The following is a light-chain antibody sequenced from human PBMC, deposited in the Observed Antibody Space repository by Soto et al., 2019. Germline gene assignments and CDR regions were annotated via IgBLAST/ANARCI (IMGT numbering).Light chain of an antibody. Sequence: QSALTQPASVSGSPGQSIPISCTGSSSDIGAYNYVSWYQQHPGKAPKLMIYDVTNRPSGLSNRFSGSKSGSTASLTISGLQAEDEADYYCSSYTSSRIRVFGGGTKLTVL. V-gene: IGLV2-14*01. J-gene: IGLJ3*02. CDR3: SSYTSSRIRV. CDR2: DVT. CDR1: SSDIGAYNY.